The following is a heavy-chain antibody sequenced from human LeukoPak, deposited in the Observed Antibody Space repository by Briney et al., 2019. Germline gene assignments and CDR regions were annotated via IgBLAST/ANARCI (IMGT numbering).Heavy chain of an antibody. CDR1: GFTATTNY. D-gene: IGHD3-16*02. V-gene: IGHV3-53*01. CDR3: ARDPINVNAFDI. Sequence: GGSLRLSCAGSGFTATTNYMSWVRQAPGKGLEWVSVIYSSGSTSYADSVKGRFTISRDSSKNTLYLQMNSLRAEDTAVYYCARDPINVNAFDIWGQGTMVTVSS. CDR2: IYSSGST. J-gene: IGHJ3*02.